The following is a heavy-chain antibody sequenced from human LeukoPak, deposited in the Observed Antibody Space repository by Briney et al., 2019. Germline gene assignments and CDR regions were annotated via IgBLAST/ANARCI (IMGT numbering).Heavy chain of an antibody. Sequence: PGGSLRLSCAVSGFTFSKAWMSWVRQTPGKGLEWVGRILSNIDGGTTDYAAPVKGRFTISRDDSKSTLYLQMNSLTTEDTAVYYCTTGSGYSTDWYDFWGQRTLVTVSS. J-gene: IGHJ4*02. D-gene: IGHD6-19*01. CDR3: TTGSGYSTDWYDF. CDR1: GFTFSKAW. V-gene: IGHV3-15*01. CDR2: ILSNIDGGTT.